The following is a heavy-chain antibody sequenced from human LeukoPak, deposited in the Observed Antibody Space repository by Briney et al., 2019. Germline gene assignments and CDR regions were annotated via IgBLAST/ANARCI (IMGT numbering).Heavy chain of an antibody. CDR3: ARRYYYGSGYAFDI. Sequence: GGSLRLSCAASGFTFSSYSMDWVRQTPGKGLEWVSSISGSSSYIYYADSVKGRFTISRDNAKNSLYLQMNSLRAEDTAVYYCARRYYYGSGYAFDIWGQGTMVTVSS. D-gene: IGHD3-10*01. V-gene: IGHV3-21*01. J-gene: IGHJ3*02. CDR2: ISGSSSYI. CDR1: GFTFSSYS.